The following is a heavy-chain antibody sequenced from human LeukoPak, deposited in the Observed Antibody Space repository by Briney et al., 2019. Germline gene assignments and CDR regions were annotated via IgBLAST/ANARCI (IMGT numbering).Heavy chain of an antibody. V-gene: IGHV4-34*01. CDR3: ARLPLRYFDWSQGHYYMDV. Sequence: KPSETLSLTCAVYGGSFSGYYWSWIRQPPGKGLEWIGETNHSGSTNYNPSLKSRVTISVDTSKNQFSLKLSSVTAADTAVYYCARLPLRYFDWSQGHYYMDVWGKGTTVTISS. CDR2: TNHSGST. J-gene: IGHJ6*03. CDR1: GGSFSGYY. D-gene: IGHD3-9*01.